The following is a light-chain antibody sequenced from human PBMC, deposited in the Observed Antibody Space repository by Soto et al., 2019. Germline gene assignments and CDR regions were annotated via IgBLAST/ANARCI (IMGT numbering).Light chain of an antibody. V-gene: IGKV1-27*01. CDR2: AAT. Sequence: DIQMTQSPSSLSASVGDRVTITCRASQGISNYLAWYQQKRGKVPKLLIYAATTLQSGGPSRFSNSRPGTHVTLTICLRQTGDVATSYCLKHNSSPHLFGPGNKVDIK. J-gene: IGKJ3*01. CDR3: LKHNSSPHL. CDR1: QGISNY.